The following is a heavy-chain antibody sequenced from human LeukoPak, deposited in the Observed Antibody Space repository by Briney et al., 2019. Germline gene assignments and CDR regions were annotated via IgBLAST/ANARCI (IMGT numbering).Heavy chain of an antibody. CDR1: GFTFSNYA. CDR2: IIGSTGST. D-gene: IGHD5-12*01. CDR3: AKGGYDYVEIGYLDY. V-gene: IGHV3-23*01. Sequence: PGGSLRLSCAPSGFTFSNYAMSWVRQAPGKGLEWVSLIIGSTGSTFYADSVKGRFTISRDNSKNTLYLQMNSLRAEDTAVYYCAKGGYDYVEIGYLDYWGQGTLVTVSS. J-gene: IGHJ4*02.